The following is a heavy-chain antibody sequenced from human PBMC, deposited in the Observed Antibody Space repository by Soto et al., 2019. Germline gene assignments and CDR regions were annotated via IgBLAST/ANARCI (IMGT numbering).Heavy chain of an antibody. D-gene: IGHD2-8*01. V-gene: IGHV4-34*01. CDR3: ARGRYNIVLMVYDY. CDR1: GGSFSGYY. Sequence: SETLSLTCAVYGGSFSGYYWSWIRQPPGKGLEWIGEINHSGSTNYNPSLKSRVTISVDTSKNQFSLKLSSVTAADTAVYYCARGRYNIVLMVYDYRGQGTLVTVSS. J-gene: IGHJ4*02. CDR2: INHSGST.